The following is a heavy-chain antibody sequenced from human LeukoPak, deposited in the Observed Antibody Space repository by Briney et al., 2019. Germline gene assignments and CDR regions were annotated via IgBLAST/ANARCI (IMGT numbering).Heavy chain of an antibody. V-gene: IGHV3-49*04. J-gene: IGHJ6*02. Sequence: GRSLRLSCTASGFTFGDYAMSWVRQAPGKGLERVGFIRSKAYGGTTEYAASVKGRFTISRDDSKSLTYLQMNSLKTEDTAVYYCTRDPTYYDSSGYYYYYYGMDVWGQGTTVTVSS. CDR2: IRSKAYGGTT. CDR3: TRDPTYYDSSGYYYYYYGMDV. CDR1: GFTFGDYA. D-gene: IGHD3-22*01.